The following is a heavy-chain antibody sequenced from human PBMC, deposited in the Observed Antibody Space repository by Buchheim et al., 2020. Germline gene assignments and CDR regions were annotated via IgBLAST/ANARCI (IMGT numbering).Heavy chain of an antibody. CDR3: ARGPFGVVIGLGGYGMDV. CDR2: IYPRDSDT. CDR1: GYSFTSYW. D-gene: IGHD3-3*01. J-gene: IGHJ6*04. Sequence: EVQLVQSGAEVKKPGESLKISCKGSGYSFTSYWIGWVRPMPGKGLEWMGIIYPRDSDTRYSSSFQGQVTIPADKSISTAYLQWSSLKASDTAMYYCARGPFGVVIGLGGYGMDVWGKGTT. V-gene: IGHV5-51*01.